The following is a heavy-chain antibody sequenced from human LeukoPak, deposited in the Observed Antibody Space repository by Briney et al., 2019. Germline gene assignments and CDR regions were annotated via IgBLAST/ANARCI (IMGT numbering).Heavy chain of an antibody. CDR3: ARCGYQLLSPYYSGMDV. D-gene: IGHD2-2*01. Sequence: PSETLSLTCTVSGGSISSYYWSWIRQPPGKGLEWLGYIYYSGSTNYNPSLKSRVTISVDTSKNQFSLKLSSVTAADTAVYYCARCGYQLLSPYYSGMDVWGEETTVTVSS. V-gene: IGHV4-59*01. CDR1: GGSISSYY. CDR2: IYYSGST. J-gene: IGHJ6*04.